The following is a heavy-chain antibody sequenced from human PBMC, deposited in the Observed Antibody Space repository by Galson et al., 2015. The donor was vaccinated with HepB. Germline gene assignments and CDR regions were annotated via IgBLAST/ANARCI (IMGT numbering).Heavy chain of an antibody. CDR1: DFTFNNAW. Sequence: SLRLSCAASDFTFNNAWMNWVRQAPGKGLDWVGHIARKSDGGTAYYAAPVKGRFSISRDDSKNTLYLQMNSLKTEDTGMYYCTADVDDSSGPSSDYWGQGTLVTVSS. D-gene: IGHD3-22*01. V-gene: IGHV3-15*07. CDR2: IARKSDGGTA. CDR3: TADVDDSSGPSSDY. J-gene: IGHJ4*02.